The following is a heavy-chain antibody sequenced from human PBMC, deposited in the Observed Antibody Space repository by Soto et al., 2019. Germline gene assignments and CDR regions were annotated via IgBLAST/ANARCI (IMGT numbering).Heavy chain of an antibody. CDR2: IHYSGST. CDR3: ARDQRALRYFDY. J-gene: IGHJ4*02. Sequence: QVQLQESGPGLVKPSQTLSLTCTVSGESISGGDCYWSWIRQPPWEALEWIGHIHYSGSTYYNASLKSRLTVSMDTSKNQFSLNLNSVTAADTAVYYCARDQRALRYFDYWGQGILVTVSS. CDR1: GESISGGDCY. V-gene: IGHV4-30-4*01.